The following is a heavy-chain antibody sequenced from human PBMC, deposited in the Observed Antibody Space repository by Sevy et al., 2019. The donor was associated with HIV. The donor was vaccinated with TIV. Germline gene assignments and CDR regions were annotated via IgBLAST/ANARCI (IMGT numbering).Heavy chain of an antibody. V-gene: IGHV3-7*01. D-gene: IGHD5-18*01. CDR1: GFTFSSYW. Sequence: GGSLRLSCAASGFTFSSYWMSWVRQAPGKGLEWVANIKQDGSEKYYVDSVKGRFTISGDNAKNSLYLQMNSLRAEDTAVYYCARAKRRTSVDTAMVSDFDYWGQGTLVTVSS. CDR2: IKQDGSEK. J-gene: IGHJ4*02. CDR3: ARAKRRTSVDTAMVSDFDY.